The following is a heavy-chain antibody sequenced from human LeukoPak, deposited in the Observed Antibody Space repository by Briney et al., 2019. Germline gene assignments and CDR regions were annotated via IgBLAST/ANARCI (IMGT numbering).Heavy chain of an antibody. CDR1: VFTFSNYV. V-gene: IGHV3-30-3*01. Sequence: PGGSLRLSCTPSVFTFSNYVIHLVRQAPGKGLEWVAVISYDGSNKYYADSVKGRFTISRDNSKNALYLQMNSLRAEDKAVYYCANIQLPMALDYWGQGTLVTVSS. CDR3: ANIQLPMALDY. J-gene: IGHJ4*02. D-gene: IGHD2-8*01. CDR2: ISYDGSNK.